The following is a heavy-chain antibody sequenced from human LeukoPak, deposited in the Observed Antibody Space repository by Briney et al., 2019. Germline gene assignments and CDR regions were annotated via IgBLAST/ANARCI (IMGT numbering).Heavy chain of an antibody. Sequence: GGSLRLSCAASGFTFSSYWMYWVRQAPGKGLVWVSHINVDGSTTSYADSVKGRFTISRDNAKNTVHLQMNSLRAEDTAVYYCAKGPRPDITVAHTVEKWGQGTLVTVSS. V-gene: IGHV3-74*01. D-gene: IGHD6-19*01. CDR1: GFTFSSYW. CDR3: AKGPRPDITVAHTVEK. J-gene: IGHJ4*02. CDR2: INVDGSTT.